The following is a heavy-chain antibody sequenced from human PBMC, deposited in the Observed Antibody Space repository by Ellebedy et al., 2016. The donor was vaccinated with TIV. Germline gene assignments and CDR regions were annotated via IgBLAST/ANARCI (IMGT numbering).Heavy chain of an antibody. V-gene: IGHV4-39*01. Sequence: SETLSLTCVVSGASISSRSNYWGWIRQTPGKGLECIGSIDYSGNTDYNPSLKSRLTISGDTAKNQFSLKLSSVTAADTAVYYCARGVGGSSGWYGEYYLDSWGQGILVTVSS. CDR1: GASISSRSNY. D-gene: IGHD6-19*01. J-gene: IGHJ4*02. CDR2: IDYSGNT. CDR3: ARGVGGSSGWYGEYYLDS.